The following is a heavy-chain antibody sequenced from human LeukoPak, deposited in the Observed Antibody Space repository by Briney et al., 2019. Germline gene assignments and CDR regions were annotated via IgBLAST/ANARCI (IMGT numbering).Heavy chain of an antibody. D-gene: IGHD2-21*02. V-gene: IGHV1-2*02. J-gene: IGHJ6*03. CDR2: INPNTGGT. Sequence: ASVKVSCKASGYTFIAYYMHWVRQAPGQGLEWMGWINPNTGGTNYAQTFQGRVTMTRDTSISTAYMELNRLRSDDTAVYYCARGVTARGFYYYMDVWGKGTTVTISS. CDR3: ARGVTARGFYYYMDV. CDR1: GYTFIAYY.